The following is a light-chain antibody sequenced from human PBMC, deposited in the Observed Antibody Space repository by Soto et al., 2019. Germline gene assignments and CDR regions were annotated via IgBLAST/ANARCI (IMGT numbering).Light chain of an antibody. J-gene: IGKJ1*01. CDR3: QEYNIWPPWT. CDR1: QNVRRN. V-gene: IGKV3-15*01. CDR2: GAI. Sequence: EIVMTQSPATLSVSPEERVTLSCRASQNVRRNLAWYQQKPGQAPSLLIFGAITRATGIPARFSGSGSGTEFTLTISSPQSEDSAIYYCQEYNIWPPWTFGPGTKV.